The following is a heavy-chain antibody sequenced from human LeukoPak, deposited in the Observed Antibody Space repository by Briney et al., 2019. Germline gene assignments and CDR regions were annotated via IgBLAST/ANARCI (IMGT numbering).Heavy chain of an antibody. CDR1: GFTFSSYS. D-gene: IGHD1-26*01. CDR3: ARDRIVGATFDY. Sequence: GSLRLSCAASGFTFSSYSMNWVRQAPGKGLEWVSYISSSGSTIYYADSVKGRFTISRDNAKNSLYLQMNSPRAEDTAVYYCARDRIVGATFDYWGQGTLVTVSS. V-gene: IGHV3-48*04. CDR2: ISSSGSTI. J-gene: IGHJ4*02.